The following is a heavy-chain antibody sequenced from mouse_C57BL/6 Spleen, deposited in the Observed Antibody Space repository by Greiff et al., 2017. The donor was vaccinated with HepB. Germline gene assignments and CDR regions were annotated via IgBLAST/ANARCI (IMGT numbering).Heavy chain of an antibody. CDR1: GYTFTSYW. Sequence: QVQLQQPGAELVKPGASVKLSCKASGYTFTSYWMHWVKQRPGQGLEWIGMIHPNSGSTNYNEKFKSKATLTVGKSSSTAYMQLSSLTSEDSAVYYCARYGIWGYFDVWGTGTTVTVSS. D-gene: IGHD2-1*01. CDR3: ARYGIWGYFDV. J-gene: IGHJ1*03. V-gene: IGHV1-64*01. CDR2: IHPNSGST.